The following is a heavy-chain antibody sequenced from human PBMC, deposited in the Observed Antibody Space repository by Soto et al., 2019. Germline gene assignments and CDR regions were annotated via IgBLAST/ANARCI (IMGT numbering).Heavy chain of an antibody. D-gene: IGHD3-9*01. Sequence: EVQLVETGGGLILPGGSLRLSCAASGFTVSDSYMSWVRQAPGRGLEWVSVMYTGGRTFYIDSVKGRFTISRDSSKNTVYLQMSSLRAEDTAIYYCARTQWRDGYFAPYYARAVWGQGPRSPSP. CDR3: ARTQWRDGYFAPYYARAV. CDR2: MYTGGRT. V-gene: IGHV3-53*02. J-gene: IGHJ6*02. CDR1: GFTVSDSY.